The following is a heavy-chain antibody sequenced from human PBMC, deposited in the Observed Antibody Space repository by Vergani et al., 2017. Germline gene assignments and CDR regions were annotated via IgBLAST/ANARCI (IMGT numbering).Heavy chain of an antibody. CDR3: ARQVAVAGKWRGTYSYYGMDV. CDR1: GYSFTSYW. Sequence: EVQLVQSGAEVKKPGESLKISCKGSGYSFTSYWIGWVRQMPGKGLEWMGIIYPGDSDTRYSPSFQGQVTISADKSISTAYLQWSSLKASDTAMYYCARQVAVAGKWRGTYSYYGMDVWGQGTTVTVSS. V-gene: IGHV5-51*01. J-gene: IGHJ6*02. CDR2: IYPGDSDT. D-gene: IGHD6-19*01.